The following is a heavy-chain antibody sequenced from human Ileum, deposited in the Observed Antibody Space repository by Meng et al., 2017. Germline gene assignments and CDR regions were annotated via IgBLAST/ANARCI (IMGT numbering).Heavy chain of an antibody. D-gene: IGHD1-26*01. V-gene: IGHV3-21*06. J-gene: IGHJ6*02. Sequence: GESLKISCAASGFTFYSYSMNWVRQAPGKGLEWVSSISSSSSYIYNADSVKGRFSISRDNAKNSMYLQMNSLRAEDTAVYYCARGFSGSFYYYYGMDVWGQGTTVTVSS. CDR1: GFTFYSYS. CDR2: ISSSSSYI. CDR3: ARGFSGSFYYYYGMDV.